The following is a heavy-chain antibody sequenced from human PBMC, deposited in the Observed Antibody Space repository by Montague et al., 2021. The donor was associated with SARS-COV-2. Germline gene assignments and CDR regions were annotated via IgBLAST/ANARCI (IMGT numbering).Heavy chain of an antibody. V-gene: IGHV4-4*07. D-gene: IGHD3-10*01. CDR1: GDSITNHY. CDR2: MHFTGKT. CDR3: ARDRFDFGAGRQGTIDF. Sequence: SETLSLTCSVSGDSITNHYWSWIRQPAGKGLEWIGRMHFTGKTNFSPFSSSRLTMSADTSRNQFSLKLTSVTAADTAIYFCARDRFDFGAGRQGTIDFWGQGTLVTVS. J-gene: IGHJ4*02.